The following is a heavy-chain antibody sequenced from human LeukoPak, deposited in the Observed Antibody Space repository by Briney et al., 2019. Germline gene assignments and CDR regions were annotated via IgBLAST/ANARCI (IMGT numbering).Heavy chain of an antibody. V-gene: IGHV3-21*01. D-gene: IGHD2-15*01. CDR2: ISSSSSYI. CDR1: GFTFSSYS. CDR3: ARDVGYCSGGSCERDY. J-gene: IGHJ4*02. Sequence: GGSLRLSCAASGFTFSSYSMNWVRQAPGKGLEWVSSISSSSSYIYYADSVKGRFTIPRDNAKNSLYLQMNSLRAEDTAVYYCARDVGYCSGGSCERDYWGQGTLVTVSS.